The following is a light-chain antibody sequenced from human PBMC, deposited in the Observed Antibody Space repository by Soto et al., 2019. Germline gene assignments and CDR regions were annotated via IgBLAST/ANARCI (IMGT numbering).Light chain of an antibody. J-gene: IGLJ1*01. CDR2: AVS. V-gene: IGLV2-14*01. Sequence: QSALTQPASVSGSPGQSITISCSGTSSDVGSYDHVAWYQQFPGKTPKLMIYAVSNRPSGVSNRFSGSKSGNTASLTISGLQAEDEADYYCISYTGSSTSDVFGTGTKVPVL. CDR3: ISYTGSSTSDV. CDR1: SSDVGSYDH.